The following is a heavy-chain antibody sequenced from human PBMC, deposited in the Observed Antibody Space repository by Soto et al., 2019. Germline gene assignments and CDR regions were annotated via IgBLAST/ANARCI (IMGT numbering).Heavy chain of an antibody. CDR1: GGCFSGYY. CDR3: ARAPPKYSSSSRTYFDH. CDR2: INHSGST. J-gene: IGHJ4*02. D-gene: IGHD6-6*01. V-gene: IGHV4-34*01. Sequence: SETLSLTCAVFGGCFSGYYWSWMRQPPGKGLERMWEINHSGSTNYNPSLKSRVTISVDTAKNQFSLKLSSVTAADTAVYYCARAPPKYSSSSRTYFDHLGQGTLVTVSS.